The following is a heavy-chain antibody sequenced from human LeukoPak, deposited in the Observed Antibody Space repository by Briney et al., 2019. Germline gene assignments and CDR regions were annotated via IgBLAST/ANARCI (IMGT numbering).Heavy chain of an antibody. CDR1: GFTVSSNY. CDR2: IYSVGSI. Sequence: GGSLRLSCAASGFTVSSNYMSWVRQAPGKGLEWVSIIYSVGSIYHADSVKGRFTISRDNSKNTVYLQMNSLRAEDTAVYYCARDKDWAFDYWGQGTLVTVSS. D-gene: IGHD3/OR15-3a*01. CDR3: ARDKDWAFDY. V-gene: IGHV3-53*01. J-gene: IGHJ4*02.